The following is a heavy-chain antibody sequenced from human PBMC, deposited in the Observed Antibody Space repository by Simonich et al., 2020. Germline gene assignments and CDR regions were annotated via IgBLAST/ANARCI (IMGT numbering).Heavy chain of an antibody. CDR3: ARGKGWKNAFDI. J-gene: IGHJ3*02. Sequence: QVQLQQWGAGLLKPSETLSLTCAVYGGSFSGYYWSWIRQPPGKGLVWIGEINHSGSTNYNPSLKSRVTRSVDTSKNQFSLKLSSVTAADTAVYYCARGKGWKNAFDIWGQGTMVTVSS. CDR1: GGSFSGYY. D-gene: IGHD1-1*01. V-gene: IGHV4-34*01. CDR2: INHSGST.